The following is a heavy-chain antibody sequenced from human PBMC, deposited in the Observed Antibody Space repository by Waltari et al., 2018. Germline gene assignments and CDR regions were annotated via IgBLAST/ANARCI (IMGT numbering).Heavy chain of an antibody. J-gene: IGHJ4*02. CDR1: GFTFRRYW. V-gene: IGHV3-7*01. Sequence: EVQLVESGGGLVQPGGSLRLSCGASGFTFRRYWMSWVRQTPGKGLEWVANINYDGSQKYYVDSVKGRFTISRDNAKKSLYLQMNSLRVEDTAVYYCAKSRGFEYWGQGTLITVSS. CDR2: INYDGSQK. CDR3: AKSRGFEY. D-gene: IGHD2-2*01.